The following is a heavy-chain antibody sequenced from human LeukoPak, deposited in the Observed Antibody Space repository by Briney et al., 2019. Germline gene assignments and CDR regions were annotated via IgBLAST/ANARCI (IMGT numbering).Heavy chain of an antibody. Sequence: GESLKISCQGSGYSLTSYWIRWVRQLPAKGLEGMGIIYPCDSDTRYSPSFQGQVTISAHKSISTAYLPWSSLKASDTAMYYCARQNSYDPPVDYWGQGTLVTVSS. CDR3: ARQNSYDPPVDY. CDR1: GYSLTSYW. CDR2: IYPCDSDT. D-gene: IGHD5-18*01. J-gene: IGHJ4*02. V-gene: IGHV5-51*01.